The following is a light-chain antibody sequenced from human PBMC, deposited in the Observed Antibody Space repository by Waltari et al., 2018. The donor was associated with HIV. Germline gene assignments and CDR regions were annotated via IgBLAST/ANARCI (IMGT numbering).Light chain of an antibody. CDR3: AAWDDSLSGYV. V-gene: IGLV1-47*01. CDR1: RSNIGSNS. J-gene: IGLJ1*01. CDR2: RND. Sequence: QSVLTQPPSASGTPGQRVTNSCSGGRSNIGSNSVFWYQLLPGTAPNLLVYRNDQRPSGVPDRLSGSKSGTSASLAISGLRSEDEADYYCAAWDDSLSGYVFGTGTKVTVL.